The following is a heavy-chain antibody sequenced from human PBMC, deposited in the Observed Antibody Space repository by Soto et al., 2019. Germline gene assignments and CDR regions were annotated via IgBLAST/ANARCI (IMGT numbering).Heavy chain of an antibody. Sequence: ASVKVSCKASGYTFTSYAMHWVRQAPGQRLEWMGWINAGNGNTKYSQKFQGRVTITRDTSASTAYMELSSLRSEDTAVYYCASQTPGHTDSYGRTLDYWGQGTLVTV. D-gene: IGHD5-18*01. CDR1: GYTFTSYA. CDR3: ASQTPGHTDSYGRTLDY. CDR2: INAGNGNT. J-gene: IGHJ4*02. V-gene: IGHV1-3*01.